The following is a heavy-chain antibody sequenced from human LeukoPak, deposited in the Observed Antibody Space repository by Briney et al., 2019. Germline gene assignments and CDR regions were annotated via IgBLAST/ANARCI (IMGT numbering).Heavy chain of an antibody. CDR2: MRSSGSTI. CDR3: ARDWSHGLDY. CDR1: GFTFSNYE. V-gene: IGHV3-48*03. Sequence: PGGSLRLSCAASGFTFSNYEMNWVRQAPGKGLEWVSYMRSSGSTIYYADSVKGRFTISRDNAKNSLYLQMNSLRAEDTAVYYCARDWSHGLDYWGQGTLVTVSS. J-gene: IGHJ4*02.